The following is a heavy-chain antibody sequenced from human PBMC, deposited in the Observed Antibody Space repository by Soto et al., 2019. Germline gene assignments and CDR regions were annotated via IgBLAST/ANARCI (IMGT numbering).Heavy chain of an antibody. Sequence: GGSLRLSCAASGFTFSSYSMNWVRQAPGKGLEWVSYISSSSSTIYYADSVKGRFTISRDNAKNSLYLQMNSLRDEDTAVYYCARGGSSGWPAYYGMDVWGQGTTVTVSS. CDR2: ISSSSSTI. CDR3: ARGGSSGWPAYYGMDV. D-gene: IGHD6-19*01. CDR1: GFTFSSYS. V-gene: IGHV3-48*02. J-gene: IGHJ6*02.